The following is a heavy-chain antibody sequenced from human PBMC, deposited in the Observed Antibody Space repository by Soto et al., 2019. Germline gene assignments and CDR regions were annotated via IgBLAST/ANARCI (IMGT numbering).Heavy chain of an antibody. CDR3: VKDFRVGYDWTHD. Sequence: DVQLLESGGDLVQPGGSLRLSCAASGFIFSNYAMSWVRQAPGKGLEWVSLIRGSGGTTNYADSVKGRFTVSRDNSKNILLLQMNSLTAEDTAVYYCVKDFRVGYDWTHDWGQGTLVTVSS. J-gene: IGHJ4*02. CDR1: GFIFSNYA. CDR2: IRGSGGTT. V-gene: IGHV3-23*01. D-gene: IGHD5-12*01.